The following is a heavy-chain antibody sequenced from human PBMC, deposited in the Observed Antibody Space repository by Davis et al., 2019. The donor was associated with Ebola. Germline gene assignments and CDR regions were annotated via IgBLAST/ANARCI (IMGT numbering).Heavy chain of an antibody. V-gene: IGHV5-51*01. Sequence: GESLKISCKASGYSFTTYWIVWVRQMPGKGLECMGIIFPGDSDTRYSPSFQGQVTISADKSISTAYLQWSSLKASDTAMYYCASRVTTALAAFDYWGQGTLVTVSS. CDR3: ASRVTTALAAFDY. J-gene: IGHJ4*02. CDR1: GYSFTTYW. CDR2: IFPGDSDT. D-gene: IGHD4-11*01.